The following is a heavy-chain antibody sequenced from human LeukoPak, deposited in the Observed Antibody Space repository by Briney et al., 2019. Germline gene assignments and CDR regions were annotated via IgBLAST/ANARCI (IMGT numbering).Heavy chain of an antibody. J-gene: IGHJ6*03. D-gene: IGHD3-22*01. Sequence: GGSLRLSCAASGFTVSSNYMSWVRQAPGKGLEWVSVIYSGGSTYYADSVKGRFTISRDNSKNTLYLQMNSLRAEDTAVYYCARYYYDSSGLLHYYMDVWGKGPTVTISS. V-gene: IGHV3-53*01. CDR2: IYSGGST. CDR3: ARYYYDSSGLLHYYMDV. CDR1: GFTVSSNY.